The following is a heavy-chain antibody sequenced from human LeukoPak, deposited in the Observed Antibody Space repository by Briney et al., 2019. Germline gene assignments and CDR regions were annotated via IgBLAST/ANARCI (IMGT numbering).Heavy chain of an antibody. V-gene: IGHV4-39*01. D-gene: IGHD4/OR15-4a*01. CDR1: GASVTMGSYY. J-gene: IGHJ4*02. CDR3: ARHYGA. Sequence: PSETLSLTCSVSGASVTMGSYYWAWLRQPPGKGLEWIGTFHFSGSTYYNPSPKSRVNISVDTSKNSVSRMLRSVTAAGTAVYFCARHYGAWGQGTLVTVSS. CDR2: FHFSGST.